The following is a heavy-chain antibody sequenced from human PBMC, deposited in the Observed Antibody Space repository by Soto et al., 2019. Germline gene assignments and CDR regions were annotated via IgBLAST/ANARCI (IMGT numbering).Heavy chain of an antibody. Sequence: QVQLQESGPGLVKPSQTLSLTCTVSGGSISSGGYYWSWIRQHPGKGLEWIGYSYYSGSTYYNPSLQSRVTISVDTYKNQFSLKLSSVTAADTAVYYCARGERGYCSSTSCYRRYYYYGMDVWGQGTTVTVSS. CDR3: ARGERGYCSSTSCYRRYYYYGMDV. J-gene: IGHJ6*02. D-gene: IGHD2-2*02. CDR1: GGSISSGGYY. V-gene: IGHV4-31*03. CDR2: SYYSGST.